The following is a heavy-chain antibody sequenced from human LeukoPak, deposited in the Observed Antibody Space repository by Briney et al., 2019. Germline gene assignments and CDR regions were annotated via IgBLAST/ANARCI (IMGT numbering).Heavy chain of an antibody. V-gene: IGHV3-23*01. CDR2: ISGSGGST. Sequence: LTGASLRLSCAASGFTFSSYAMSWVRQAPGKGLEWVSAISGSGGSTYYADSVKGRFTLSRDNSKNTLYLQMNSLRAEETAVYYCAKDQIYYDSSGYYGLAEYFQHWGQGTLVTVSS. CDR3: AKDQIYYDSSGYYGLAEYFQH. CDR1: GFTFSSYA. J-gene: IGHJ1*01. D-gene: IGHD3-22*01.